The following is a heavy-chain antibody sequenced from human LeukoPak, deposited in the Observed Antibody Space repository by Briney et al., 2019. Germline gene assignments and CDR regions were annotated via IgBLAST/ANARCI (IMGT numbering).Heavy chain of an antibody. J-gene: IGHJ5*02. Sequence: SETLSLTCTVSGGSISSYYWGWIRQPPGKGLEWIGSFYYSGSTYYTPSLKSRVTISVDTSKNQFSLRLNSVTAADTAVYYCARDGYGLTWGQGTLVTVSS. V-gene: IGHV4-39*07. D-gene: IGHD5-18*01. CDR1: GGSISSYY. CDR2: FYYSGST. CDR3: ARDGYGLT.